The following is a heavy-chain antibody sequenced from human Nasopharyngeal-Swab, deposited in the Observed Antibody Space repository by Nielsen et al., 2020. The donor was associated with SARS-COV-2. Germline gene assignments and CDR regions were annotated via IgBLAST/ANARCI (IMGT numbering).Heavy chain of an antibody. CDR3: ASRLWFGELLPASYYYYGMDV. CDR2: IYYSGST. V-gene: IGHV4-39*01. D-gene: IGHD3-10*01. Sequence: WIRQPPGKGLEWIGRIYYSGSTYYNPSLKSRVTISVDTPKNQFTLKLSSVTAADTAVYYCASRLWFGELLPASYYYYGMDVWGQGTTVTVSS. J-gene: IGHJ6*02.